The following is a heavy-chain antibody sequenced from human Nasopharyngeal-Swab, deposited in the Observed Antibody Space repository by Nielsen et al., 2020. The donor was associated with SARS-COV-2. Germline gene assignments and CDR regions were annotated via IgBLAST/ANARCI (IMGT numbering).Heavy chain of an antibody. Sequence: ASVKVSCKASGYTFTSYGISWVRRAPGQGLEWIGWISAYNGDTNYAQKLQGRVTMTTDTSTSTAYMELRSLRSDDTAVYYCARDGYSSSWYSGDYWGQGTLVTVSS. D-gene: IGHD6-13*01. V-gene: IGHV1-18*01. CDR2: ISAYNGDT. CDR3: ARDGYSSSWYSGDY. J-gene: IGHJ4*02. CDR1: GYTFTSYG.